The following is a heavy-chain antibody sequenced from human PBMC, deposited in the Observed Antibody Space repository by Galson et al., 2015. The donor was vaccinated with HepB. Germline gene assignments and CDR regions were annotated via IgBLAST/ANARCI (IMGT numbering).Heavy chain of an antibody. CDR2: ISWNSGRI. J-gene: IGHJ4*02. CDR1: GFTFDNYA. V-gene: IGHV3-9*01. Sequence: SLRLSCAASGFTFDNYAMDWVRQAPGKGLEWVSGISWNSGRIAYADSVKGRFTISRDNAKNSMYLQMNSLTEEDTALYLCAKDMSSGSRGAGFDYWGQGTLVTVSS. D-gene: IGHD6-19*01. CDR3: AKDMSSGSRGAGFDY.